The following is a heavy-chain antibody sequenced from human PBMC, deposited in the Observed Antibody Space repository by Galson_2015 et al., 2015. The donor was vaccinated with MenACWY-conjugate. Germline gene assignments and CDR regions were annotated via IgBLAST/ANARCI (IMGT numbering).Heavy chain of an antibody. J-gene: IGHJ5*02. Sequence: TLSLPCTVSGASISSDDYYWRWIRQHPGKGLEWIGYISYTGTTYSSPSLKSRVITSVDTSTNQLSLSLNSVTAADTAVYYCARGRHRLKRDCSGGLCLLGGRDNWFDPWGPGTLGTVSS. D-gene: IGHD2-8*02. V-gene: IGHV4-31*03. CDR1: GASISSDDYY. CDR3: ARGRHRLKRDCSGGLCLLGGRDNWFDP. CDR2: ISYTGTT.